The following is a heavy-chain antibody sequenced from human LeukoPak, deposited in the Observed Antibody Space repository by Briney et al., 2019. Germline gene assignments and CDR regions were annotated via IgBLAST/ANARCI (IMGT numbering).Heavy chain of an antibody. D-gene: IGHD2-21*02. Sequence: SETLSLTCAVYGGSFSGYYWSWIRQPPGKGLEWIGEINHSGSTNYNPSLKSRVTISVDTSKNQFSLKLSSVTAADTAVYYCARGPGGDCSVDYWGQGTLVTVSS. CDR2: INHSGST. J-gene: IGHJ4*02. CDR3: ARGPGGDCSVDY. CDR1: GGSFSGYY. V-gene: IGHV4-34*01.